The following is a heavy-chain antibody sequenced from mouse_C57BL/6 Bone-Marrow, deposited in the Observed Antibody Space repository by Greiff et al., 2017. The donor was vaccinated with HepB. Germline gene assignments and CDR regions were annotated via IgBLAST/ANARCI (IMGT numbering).Heavy chain of an antibody. CDR1: GYTFTSYW. J-gene: IGHJ4*01. CDR2: IHPSDSDT. Sequence: QVQLQQPGAELVKPGASVKVSCKASGYTFTSYWMHWVKQRPGQGLEWIGRIHPSDSDTNYNQKFTGKATLTVDKSSSTAYMQLSSMTSEDSAVYYCAINFSMVKRGYYAMDYWGQGTSVTVSS. D-gene: IGHD2-2*01. V-gene: IGHV1-74*01. CDR3: AINFSMVKRGYYAMDY.